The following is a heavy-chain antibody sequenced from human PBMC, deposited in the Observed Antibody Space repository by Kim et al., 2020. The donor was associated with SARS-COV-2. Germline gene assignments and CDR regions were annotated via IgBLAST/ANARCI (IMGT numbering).Heavy chain of an antibody. Sequence: YADSVKGRFTISRHNAKNTLYLQMNSLRAEDTAVYYCARVYGDYQYYFDYWGQGTLVTVSS. J-gene: IGHJ4*02. V-gene: IGHV3-53*04. CDR3: ARVYGDYQYYFDY. D-gene: IGHD4-17*01.